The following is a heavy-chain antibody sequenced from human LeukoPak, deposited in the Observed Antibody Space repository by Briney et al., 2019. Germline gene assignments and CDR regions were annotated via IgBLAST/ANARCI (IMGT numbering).Heavy chain of an antibody. D-gene: IGHD5-18*01. CDR1: GFAFSTYG. V-gene: IGHV3-30*02. Sequence: GGSLRLSCAASGFAFSTYGMHWVRQAPGKGLEWVAFIRYDGSEKYSTDSVKGRFTISRDNSKNTLYLRMNSLTAEDTAVYYCAKDRSYHYFDYWGQGTLVTVSS. CDR2: IRYDGSEK. CDR3: AKDRSYHYFDY. J-gene: IGHJ4*02.